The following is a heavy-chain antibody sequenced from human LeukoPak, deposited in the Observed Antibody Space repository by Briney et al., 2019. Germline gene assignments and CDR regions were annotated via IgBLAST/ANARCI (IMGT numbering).Heavy chain of an antibody. CDR1: GGSISSGGYY. J-gene: IGHJ3*02. CDR3: PRDPIGPGSYYDSSGSDAFDI. V-gene: IGHV4-31*03. D-gene: IGHD3-22*01. Sequence: SQTLSLTCTVSGGSISSGGYYWSWIRQHPGKGLEWIGYIYYNWSTYYNPSLKSRVTISVDTSKNQFSLKLSSVTAADTAVYYCPRDPIGPGSYYDSSGSDAFDIWGQGTMVTVSS. CDR2: IYYNWST.